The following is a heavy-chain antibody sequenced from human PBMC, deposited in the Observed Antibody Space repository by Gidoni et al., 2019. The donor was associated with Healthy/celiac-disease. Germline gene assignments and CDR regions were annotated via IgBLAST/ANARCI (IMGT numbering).Heavy chain of an antibody. J-gene: IGHJ4*02. CDR3: ARGRTYYYDSSGYFGLHFDY. D-gene: IGHD3-22*01. V-gene: IGHV4-34*01. CDR2: INHSGST. Sequence: LEWIGEINHSGSTNYNPSLKSRVTISVDTSKNQFSLKLSSVTAADTAVYYCARGRTYYYDSSGYFGLHFDYWGQGTLVTVSS.